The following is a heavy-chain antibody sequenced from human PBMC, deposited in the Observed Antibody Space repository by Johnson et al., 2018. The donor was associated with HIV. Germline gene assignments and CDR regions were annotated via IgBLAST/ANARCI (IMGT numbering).Heavy chain of an antibody. D-gene: IGHD1-26*01. CDR2: VSYDGNKK. Sequence: QMQLVESGGGVVQPGRSLRLSCAASGFTFSSYAMHWVRQAPGKGLEWVAVVSYDGNKKYYADSVKGRFTISRDNSNNTLYLQMNSLRAEDTAVYYCAKDKFRFWENPVEAFDVWGQGTMVTFSS. J-gene: IGHJ3*01. CDR3: AKDKFRFWENPVEAFDV. CDR1: GFTFSSYA. V-gene: IGHV3-30*04.